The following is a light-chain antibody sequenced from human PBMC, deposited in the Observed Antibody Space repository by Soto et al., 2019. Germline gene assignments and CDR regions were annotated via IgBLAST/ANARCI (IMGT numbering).Light chain of an antibody. V-gene: IGLV2-14*03. J-gene: IGLJ1*01. CDR1: SSDVGGYNY. CDR2: DVS. Sequence: QSVLTQPASVSGSPGQSITISCTGTSSDVGGYNYVSWYQHHPGKVPQLMIYDVSNRPSGVSNRFSCSKSGNTASLTISGLQAEDEADYYCYSYTSSNTYVFGTGTKVTVL. CDR3: YSYTSSNTYV.